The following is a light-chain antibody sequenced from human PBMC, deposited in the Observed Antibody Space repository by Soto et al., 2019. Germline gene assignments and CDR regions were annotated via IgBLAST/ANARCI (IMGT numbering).Light chain of an antibody. J-gene: IGKJ5*01. Sequence: EVVLTQSPATLSLSPGDTATLSCGSRQSVSSSLAWYQQKPGQAPRLLIYDGSSRATGIPARFSGSGSGTDFTLTISRLEPEDFAVYYCHHLGNGITFGQGTRLEIK. CDR3: HHLGNGIT. CDR2: DGS. CDR1: QSVSSS. V-gene: IGKV3-11*01.